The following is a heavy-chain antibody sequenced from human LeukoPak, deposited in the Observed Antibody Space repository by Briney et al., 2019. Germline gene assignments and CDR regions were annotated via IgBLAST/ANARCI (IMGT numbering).Heavy chain of an antibody. Sequence: GSLRLSCAASGFTFSSYGMSWIRQPPGKGLEWIGDVGHSGSADYNPSLKSRVTVSADPSKTQFSLKLTSVTAADTAVYYCATRGDYSDTSGNSYDALDIWGQGTMVTVSS. V-gene: IGHV4-34*08. D-gene: IGHD3-22*01. CDR3: ATRGDYSDTSGNSYDALDI. CDR1: GFTFSSYG. J-gene: IGHJ3*02. CDR2: VGHSGSA.